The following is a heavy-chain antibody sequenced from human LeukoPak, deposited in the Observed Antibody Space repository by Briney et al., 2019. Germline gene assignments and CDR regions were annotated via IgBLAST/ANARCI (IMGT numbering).Heavy chain of an antibody. CDR1: ADSISSTNW. J-gene: IGHJ4*02. D-gene: IGHD4-17*01. Sequence: SETLSLTCAVSADSISSTNWWPWVRQPPGKGLEWIGEIYHTGSTNNNPSLTSRVTISVDKSKNQFSLKLSSVTAADTAVYYCARGLVTTGRSSFDNWGQGTLVTVSS. V-gene: IGHV4-4*02. CDR2: IYHTGST. CDR3: ARGLVTTGRSSFDN.